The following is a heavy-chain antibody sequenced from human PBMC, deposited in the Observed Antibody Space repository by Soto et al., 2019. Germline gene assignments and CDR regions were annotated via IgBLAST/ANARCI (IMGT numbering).Heavy chain of an antibody. J-gene: IGHJ3*02. CDR1: GYSFTSYW. CDR3: ARHGGVLLEAGAFDI. CDR2: IYPGDSDT. D-gene: IGHD3-10*01. Sequence: GESLKISCKGSGYSFTSYWIGWVRQMPGKGLEWMGIIYPGDSDTRYSPSFQGQVTISADKSISTAYLQWSSLKASDTAMYYCARHGGVLLEAGAFDIWGQGTMVTVSS. V-gene: IGHV5-51*01.